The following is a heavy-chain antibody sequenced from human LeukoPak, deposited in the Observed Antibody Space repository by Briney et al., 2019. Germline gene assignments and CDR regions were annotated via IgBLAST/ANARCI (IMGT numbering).Heavy chain of an antibody. CDR2: ISYDGKEK. Sequence: PGRSLRLSCAASGFPFSSYAMHWVRQAPGKGLEWVALISYDGKEKYYADSVKGRFTISRDNSKNTLYLQMNSLRVEDTAVYYCPRSEMATITVDYLGRGTLVIVSS. CDR1: GFPFSSYA. D-gene: IGHD5-24*01. V-gene: IGHV3-30*01. CDR3: PRSEMATITVDY. J-gene: IGHJ4*02.